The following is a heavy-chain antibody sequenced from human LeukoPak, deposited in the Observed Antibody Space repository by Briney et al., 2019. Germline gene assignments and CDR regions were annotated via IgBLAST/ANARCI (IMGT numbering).Heavy chain of an antibody. Sequence: RGSLRLSCAASGFTFSSYAMSWVRQAPGKGLEWVSTISNSGGHTYYADSVKGRFTISRDNSKNSLYLQMNSLRAEDTAVYYCARDPIVVVPAAKRTNYYYYGMDVWGQGTTVTVSS. D-gene: IGHD2-2*01. CDR1: GFTFSSYA. J-gene: IGHJ6*02. V-gene: IGHV3-23*01. CDR2: ISNSGGHT. CDR3: ARDPIVVVPAAKRTNYYYYGMDV.